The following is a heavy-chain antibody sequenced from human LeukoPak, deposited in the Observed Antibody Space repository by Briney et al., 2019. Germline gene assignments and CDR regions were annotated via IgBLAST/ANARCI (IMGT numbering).Heavy chain of an antibody. Sequence: PGGSLRLSCAASGFTFSSYSMNWVRQAPGKGLEWVSSISSSSSYIYYADSVKGRFTISRDNAKNSLYLQMNSLRAEDTAVYYCASDSAWYQLPSSNWFDPWGQGTLVTVSS. CDR2: ISSSSSYI. V-gene: IGHV3-21*01. D-gene: IGHD2-2*01. CDR1: GFTFSSYS. J-gene: IGHJ5*02. CDR3: ASDSAWYQLPSSNWFDP.